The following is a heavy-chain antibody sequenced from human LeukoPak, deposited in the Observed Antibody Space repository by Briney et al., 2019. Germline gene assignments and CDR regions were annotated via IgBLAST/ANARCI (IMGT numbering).Heavy chain of an antibody. V-gene: IGHV7-4-1*02. D-gene: IGHD6-13*01. CDR2: INTNTGNP. CDR3: ARDGQGGIAAAGTTFDY. J-gene: IGHJ4*02. Sequence: ASVKVSCKASGYTFTSYAMNWVRQAPGQGLEWMGWINTNTGNPTYAQGFTGRFVFSLDTSVSTAYLQISSLKAEDTAVYYCARDGQGGIAAAGTTFDYWGQGTLVTVSS. CDR1: GYTFTSYA.